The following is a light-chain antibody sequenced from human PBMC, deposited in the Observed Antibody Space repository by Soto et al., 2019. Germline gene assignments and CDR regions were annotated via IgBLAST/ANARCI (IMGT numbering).Light chain of an antibody. Sequence: DIQMTQSPSTVSASVGDRVTITCRASQSISNWLAWYQQKPGEAPKLLIYKASTLDSGVPSRFSGSGSGTEFTLTFSSLQPDDFATYYCQQYDSYSYTFGQGTKLEIK. V-gene: IGKV1-5*03. CDR1: QSISNW. CDR3: QQYDSYSYT. J-gene: IGKJ2*01. CDR2: KAS.